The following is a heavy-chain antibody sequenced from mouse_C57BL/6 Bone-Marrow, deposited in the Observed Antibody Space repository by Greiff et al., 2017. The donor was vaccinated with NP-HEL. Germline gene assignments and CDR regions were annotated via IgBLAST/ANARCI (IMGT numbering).Heavy chain of an antibody. V-gene: IGHV1-74*01. CDR1: GYTFTSYW. D-gene: IGHD2-4*01. CDR2: IHPSDSDT. J-gene: IGHJ3*01. Sequence: VQLQQPGAELVKPGASVKVSCKASGYTFTSYWMHWVKQRPGQGLEWIGRIHPSDSDTNYNQKFKGKATLTVDKSSSTAYMQLSSLTSEDSAVYYCAIGDYDYDGGAWFAYWGQGTLVTVSA. CDR3: AIGDYDYDGGAWFAY.